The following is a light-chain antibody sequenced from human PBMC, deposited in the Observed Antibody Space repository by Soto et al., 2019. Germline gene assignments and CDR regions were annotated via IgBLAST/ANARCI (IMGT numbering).Light chain of an antibody. CDR1: SSDVGGFND. CDR2: EVS. V-gene: IGLV2-14*01. J-gene: IGLJ2*01. CDR3: TSYTSTSFVV. Sequence: QSALTQPATVSGSPGQSITIFCTGTSSDVGGFNDVSWYQHHPGKAPKLMIYEVSNRPSGVSNRFSGSKSGDTASLTISGLQAEAEAHYYCTSYTSTSFVVFGGGTKLTVL.